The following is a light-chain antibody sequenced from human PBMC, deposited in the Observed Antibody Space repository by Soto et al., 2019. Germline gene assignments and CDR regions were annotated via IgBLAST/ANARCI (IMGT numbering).Light chain of an antibody. V-gene: IGKV4-1*01. Sequence: DIVMTQSPDSLAVSLGERATINCKSSQSGLYSSNNKNYLAWYQQKPGQPPKLLIYWASTRESGVPDRFSGSGSGTDSTLAISSLQAEDVAVYYCQQHYSTPRTSGQGTKLEIK. CDR1: QSGLYSSNNKNY. J-gene: IGKJ2*02. CDR2: WAS. CDR3: QQHYSTPRT.